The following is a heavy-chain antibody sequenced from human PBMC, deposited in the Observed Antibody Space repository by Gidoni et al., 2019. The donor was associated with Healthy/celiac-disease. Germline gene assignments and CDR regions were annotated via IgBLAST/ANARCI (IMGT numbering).Heavy chain of an antibody. J-gene: IGHJ3*02. V-gene: IGHV4-59*08. Sequence: QVQLQESGPGLVKPSETLSLTCTVSGGSISSYYWSWIRQPPGKGLEWIGYIYYSGSTNYNPSLKSRVTISVDTSKNQFSLKLSSVTAADTAVYYCARNQGDVEMATIAAFDIWGQGTMVTVSS. D-gene: IGHD5-12*01. CDR3: ARNQGDVEMATIAAFDI. CDR2: IYYSGST. CDR1: GGSISSYY.